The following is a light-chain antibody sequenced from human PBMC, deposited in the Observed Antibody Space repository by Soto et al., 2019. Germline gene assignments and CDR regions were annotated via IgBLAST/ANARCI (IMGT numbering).Light chain of an antibody. CDR2: DVS. CDR1: SSDVGGYNY. J-gene: IGLJ1*01. Sequence: QSALTQPGSVSGSPGQAITISGTGTSSDVGGYNYVSWYQHHPGKAPKLMIYDVSNRPSGVSNRFSGSKSGNTASLTISGLQPEDEPDYYCSSYTTSNTRQIVFGTGTKLTVL. CDR3: SSYTTSNTRQIV. V-gene: IGLV2-14*03.